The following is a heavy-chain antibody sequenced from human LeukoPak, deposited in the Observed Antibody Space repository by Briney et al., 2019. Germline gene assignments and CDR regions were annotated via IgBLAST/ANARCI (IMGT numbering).Heavy chain of an antibody. CDR2: ISAYNGNT. CDR3: ARSSIADHPSQL. V-gene: IGHV1-18*01. J-gene: IGHJ4*02. CDR1: GYTFTSHG. D-gene: IGHD6-6*01. Sequence: ASVKVSCKASGYTFTSHGISWVRQAPGHGLEWIGWISAYNGNTNYAQKLQRRVTMTTDTSTSTAYMELRTLRSDDTALYYCARSSIADHPSQLWGQGTLVTVSS.